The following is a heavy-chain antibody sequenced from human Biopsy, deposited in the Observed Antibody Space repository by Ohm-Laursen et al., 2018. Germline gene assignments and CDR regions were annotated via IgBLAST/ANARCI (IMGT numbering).Heavy chain of an antibody. CDR1: GYTFTGYH. Sequence: SSVKVSCKASGYTFTGYHVHWVRQAPGQGLEWMGWINAKTGDTNYAQKFQGRVTMTRNTSTSTAYVDLSSLRSDDTAVYYCTRGGYYYDSLAYYYWFDPWGQGTLVTVSS. CDR3: TRGGYYYDSLAYYYWFDP. CDR2: INAKTGDT. J-gene: IGHJ5*02. D-gene: IGHD3-22*01. V-gene: IGHV1-2*02.